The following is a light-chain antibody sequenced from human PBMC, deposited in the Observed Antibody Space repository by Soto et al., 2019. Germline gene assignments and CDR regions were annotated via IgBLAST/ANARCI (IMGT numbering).Light chain of an antibody. CDR3: LFSYGGPRV. J-gene: IGLJ2*01. Sequence: QAVVTQEPSLTVSQGGTVTLTCGSSTGAVTSGHFPYWFQQKPGQAPRTLIYETSNRHSWTPARFSGSLLGGKAALTLSGAQPEDEADYYFLFSYGGPRVFGGGTKLTVL. CDR1: TGAVTSGHF. V-gene: IGLV7-46*01. CDR2: ETS.